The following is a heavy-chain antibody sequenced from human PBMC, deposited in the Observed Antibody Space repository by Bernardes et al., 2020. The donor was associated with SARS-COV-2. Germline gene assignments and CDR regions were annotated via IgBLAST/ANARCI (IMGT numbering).Heavy chain of an antibody. J-gene: IGHJ4*02. D-gene: IGHD4-4*01. CDR3: ARGGNTKCPGFDY. CDR2: ISSSSSYI. V-gene: IGHV3-21*01. Sequence: GGSLRLSCAASGFTFSSYSMNWVRQAPGKGLEWVSSISSSSSYIYYADSVKGRFTISRDNAKNSLSLQMNSLRDEDTAVYYCARGGNTKCPGFDYWGQGTRVTVSS. CDR1: GFTFSSYS.